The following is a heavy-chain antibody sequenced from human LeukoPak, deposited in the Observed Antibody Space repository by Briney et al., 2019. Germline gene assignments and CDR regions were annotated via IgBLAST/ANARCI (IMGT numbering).Heavy chain of an antibody. CDR1: GGSFSGYY. CDR2: INHSGST. Sequence: SETLSLTCAVYGGSFSGYYWSWIRQPPGKGLEWIGEINHSGSTNYNPSLKSRVTISVDTSKNQFSLKLSSVTAADTAVYYCARHVRRYCSSTSCYTQGGYYYYGMDVWGQGTTVTVSS. J-gene: IGHJ6*02. D-gene: IGHD2-2*01. V-gene: IGHV4-34*01. CDR3: ARHVRRYCSSTSCYTQGGYYYYGMDV.